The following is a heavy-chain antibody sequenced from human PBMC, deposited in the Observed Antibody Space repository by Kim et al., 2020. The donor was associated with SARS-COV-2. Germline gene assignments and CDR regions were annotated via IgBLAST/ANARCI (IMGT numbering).Heavy chain of an antibody. J-gene: IGHJ4*02. D-gene: IGHD3-10*01. CDR3: ARPASGGAEADY. V-gene: IGHV3-53*01. Sequence: GGSRRLSCAASGFTVSSDYMSWVRQAPGKGLEWVSIIYSGGTTYYADSVKGRFTISRDNSKNTLYLQMNSLRAEDTAVYYCARPASGGAEADYWGQGTLV. CDR1: GFTVSSDY. CDR2: IYSGGTT.